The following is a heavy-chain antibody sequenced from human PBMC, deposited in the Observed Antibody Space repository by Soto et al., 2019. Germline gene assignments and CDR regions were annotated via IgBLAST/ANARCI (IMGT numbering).Heavy chain of an antibody. V-gene: IGHV3-66*01. J-gene: IGHJ5*02. Sequence: EVQLVESGGGLVQPGGSLRLSCAASGFTVSSNYMTWARQAPWKGLEWVSVIYAGGSTYYADSGKSRFTIYRDNSNNTLYLQMNSVRAEDTGVYYCARSGGNNWFDPWGQGTLVTVSS. CDR1: GFTVSSNY. D-gene: IGHD2-15*01. CDR2: IYAGGST. CDR3: ARSGGNNWFDP.